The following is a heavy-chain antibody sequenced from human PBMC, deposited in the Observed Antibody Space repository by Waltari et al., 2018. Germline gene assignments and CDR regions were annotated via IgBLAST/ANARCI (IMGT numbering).Heavy chain of an antibody. D-gene: IGHD3-3*01. CDR1: GGYFSGYY. V-gene: IGHV4-34*01. Sequence: QVQLQQWGAGRLKPSQSLSLTCAVYGGYFSGYYWSWIRRPRGKGREWSGEINHSGSTNYNPSLKSRVPISVDTSKNQFSLKLSSVTAADTAVYYCARVRVTIFGVVIISSDYYMDVWGKGTTVTISS. CDR2: INHSGST. J-gene: IGHJ6*03. CDR3: ARVRVTIFGVVIISSDYYMDV.